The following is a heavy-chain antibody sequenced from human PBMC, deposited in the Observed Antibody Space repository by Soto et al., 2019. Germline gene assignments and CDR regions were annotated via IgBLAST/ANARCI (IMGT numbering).Heavy chain of an antibody. D-gene: IGHD1-20*01. CDR1: GFTFSSYT. J-gene: IGHJ4*02. V-gene: IGHV3-21*01. Sequence: EVQLVESGGGLVKPGGSLRLSCAASGFTFSSYTMNWVRQAPGKGLEWVSSISSSSSYIYYADSVKGRFTISRDNAKNSLYLQMNGLGAEGSAVYYCARILIIGTTRGPYFDFSGQGTLVTVSS. CDR2: ISSSSSYI. CDR3: ARILIIGTTRGPYFDF.